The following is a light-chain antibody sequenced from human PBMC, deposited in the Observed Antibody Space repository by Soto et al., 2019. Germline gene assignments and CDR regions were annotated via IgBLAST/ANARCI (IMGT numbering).Light chain of an antibody. J-gene: IGKJ1*01. Sequence: DIVLTQSPGTLSLSPGERATLSCRASQSVSNSYLAWYQQKPGQAPRLLIYGASSRATCIPDRFSGDGSGTDFTLTISRLEPEDFVVYYCQHYGTSPTWTFGQGTKVEVK. CDR3: QHYGTSPTWT. V-gene: IGKV3-20*01. CDR1: QSVSNSY. CDR2: GAS.